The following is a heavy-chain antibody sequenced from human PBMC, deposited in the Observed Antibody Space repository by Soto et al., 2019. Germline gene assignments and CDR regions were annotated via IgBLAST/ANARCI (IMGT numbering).Heavy chain of an antibody. Sequence: SETLSLTCAVSDGSFSGHYWSWIRQPPGKGLEWIGEINHVGNTNYNPSLKSRVTISVDPSKKQFSLNLSSVTAADTAVYYCASGIRGVGAAGAVAWFDPWGQGTLVTVSS. J-gene: IGHJ5*02. CDR3: ASGIRGVGAAGAVAWFDP. CDR2: INHVGNT. D-gene: IGHD6-13*01. V-gene: IGHV4-34*01. CDR1: DGSFSGHY.